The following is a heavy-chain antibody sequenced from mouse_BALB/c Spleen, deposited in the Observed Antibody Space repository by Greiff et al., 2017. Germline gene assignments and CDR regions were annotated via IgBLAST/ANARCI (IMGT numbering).Heavy chain of an antibody. CDR2: ISSGGSYT. Sequence: EVQLLESGGGLVKPGGSLKLSCAASGFTFSSYAMSWVRQTPGKRLEWVANISSGGSYTYYPDNVKGRITISRDKAKNTLYLQMSSLRSEDTAMYDCGRGYYCGRGAVDDWGQGTSVTVSS. CDR1: GFTFSSYA. D-gene: IGHD1-1*01. V-gene: IGHV5-9-3*01. J-gene: IGHJ4*01. CDR3: GRGYYCGRGAVDD.